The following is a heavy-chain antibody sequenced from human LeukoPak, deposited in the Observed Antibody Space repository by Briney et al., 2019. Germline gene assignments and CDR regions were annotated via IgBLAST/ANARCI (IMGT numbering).Heavy chain of an antibody. J-gene: IGHJ5*02. Sequence: PGGSLRLSCAASGFTVSSNYMSWVRQAPGKGLEWVSVIYSGGNTYYADSVKGRFTISRDDSKNTLYLQMNSLRAEDTAVYYCARGGIAVAGRGWFDPWGQGTLVTVSS. CDR1: GFTVSSNY. CDR3: ARGGIAVAGRGWFDP. D-gene: IGHD6-19*01. CDR2: IYSGGNT. V-gene: IGHV3-53*01.